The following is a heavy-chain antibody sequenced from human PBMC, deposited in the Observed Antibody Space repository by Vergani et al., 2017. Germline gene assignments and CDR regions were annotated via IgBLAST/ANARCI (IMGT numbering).Heavy chain of an antibody. CDR3: ARDFPRGYYDYVWGSYRFSPFDY. V-gene: IGHV3-48*01. CDR2: ISSSSSTI. D-gene: IGHD3-16*02. CDR1: GFTFSSYS. Sequence: EVQLVESGGGLVKPGGSLRLSCAASGFTFSSYSMNWVRQAPGKGLEWVSYISSSSSTIYYADSVKGRFTISRDNAKNSLYLQMNSLRAEDTAVYYCARDFPRGYYDYVWGSYRFSPFDYWGQGTLVTVSS. J-gene: IGHJ4*02.